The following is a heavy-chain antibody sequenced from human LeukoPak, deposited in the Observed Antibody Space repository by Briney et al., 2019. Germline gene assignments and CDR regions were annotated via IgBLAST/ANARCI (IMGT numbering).Heavy chain of an antibody. J-gene: IGHJ4*02. CDR3: ARGPVYITILGVVIIRPYFDY. D-gene: IGHD3-3*01. CDR2: MNPNSGNT. CDR1: GYTFTSYD. Sequence: GASVKVSCKASGYTFTSYDINWVRQATGQGLEWMGWMNPNSGNTGYAQKFQGRVTITRNTSISTAYMELSSLRSEDTAVYYCARGPVYITILGVVIIRPYFDYWGQGTLVTVSS. V-gene: IGHV1-8*03.